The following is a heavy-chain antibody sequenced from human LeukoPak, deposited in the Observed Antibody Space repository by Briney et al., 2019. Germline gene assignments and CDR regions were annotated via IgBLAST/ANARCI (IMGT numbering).Heavy chain of an antibody. CDR3: AGGTMVRGVRSNWFDP. V-gene: IGHV4-39*07. D-gene: IGHD3-10*01. J-gene: IGHJ5*02. Sequence: SETLSLTCTVSGGSISSSSYYWGWIRQPPGKGLEWIGSIYYSGSTYYNPSLKSRVTISVDTSKNQFSLKLSSVTAADTAVYYCAGGTMVRGVRSNWFDPWGQGTLVTVSS. CDR1: GGSISSSSYY. CDR2: IYYSGST.